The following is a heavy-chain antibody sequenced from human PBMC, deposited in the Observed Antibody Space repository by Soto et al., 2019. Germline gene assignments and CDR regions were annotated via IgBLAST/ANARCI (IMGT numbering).Heavy chain of an antibody. J-gene: IGHJ4*02. CDR2: IYYTGNT. CDR3: ARHWFHDCSGWDHFFFDY. V-gene: IGHV4-39*01. Sequence: SETLSLTCTVSGDSISSNNYYWGWIRQPPGKGLEWIGSIYYTGNTYYNPSLRSRVTISVDTSKNQISLKVSSATAADTAVYYFARHWFHDCSGWDHFFFDYWGQGTLVTVSS. D-gene: IGHD2-15*01. CDR1: GDSISSNNYY.